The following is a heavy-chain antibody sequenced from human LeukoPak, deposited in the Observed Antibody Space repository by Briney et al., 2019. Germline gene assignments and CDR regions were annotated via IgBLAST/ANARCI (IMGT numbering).Heavy chain of an antibody. V-gene: IGHV4-34*01. D-gene: IGHD6-13*01. CDR2: INHSGST. J-gene: IGHJ4*02. CDR3: ARVGYSSFDY. CDR1: GGSSSGYY. Sequence: SETLSLTCAVYGGSSSGYYWSWIRQPPGKGLEWIGEINHSGSTNYNPSLKSRVTISVDTSKNQFSLKLSSVTAADTAVYYCARVGYSSFDYWGQGTLVTVSS.